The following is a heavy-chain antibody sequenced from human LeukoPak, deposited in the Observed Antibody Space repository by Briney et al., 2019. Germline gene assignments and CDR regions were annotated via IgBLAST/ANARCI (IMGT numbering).Heavy chain of an antibody. J-gene: IGHJ4*02. Sequence: GGSLRLSCAASGFTFSDAWMTWVRQAPGEGLEWVGRIKRKTDGGTTDYAAPVKGRFTISRDDSKNTLNLQMNSLKTEDTAVYYCTPSIAVAGSLDYWGQGTLVTVSS. D-gene: IGHD6-19*01. CDR2: IKRKTDGGTT. V-gene: IGHV3-15*01. CDR3: TPSIAVAGSLDY. CDR1: GFTFSDAW.